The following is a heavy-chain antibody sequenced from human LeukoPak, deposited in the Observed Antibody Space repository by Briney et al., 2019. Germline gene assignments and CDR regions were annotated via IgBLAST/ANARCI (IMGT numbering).Heavy chain of an antibody. CDR2: ISSSSSTI. V-gene: IGHV3-48*01. Sequence: GGSLRLSCAASGFTFSSYSMNWVRQAPGKGLEWVSYISSSSSTIYYADSEKGRFTISRDSAKNSLYLQMNSLRAEDTAVYYCATKGTTVTDYWGQGTLVTVSS. CDR1: GFTFSSYS. J-gene: IGHJ4*02. CDR3: ATKGTTVTDY. D-gene: IGHD4-17*01.